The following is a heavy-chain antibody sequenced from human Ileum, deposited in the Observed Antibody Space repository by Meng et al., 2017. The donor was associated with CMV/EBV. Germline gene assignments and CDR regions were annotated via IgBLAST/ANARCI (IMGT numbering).Heavy chain of an antibody. J-gene: IGHJ6*02. CDR3: ASAPGYCSSTSCYSYYYGMDV. CDR2: IYHSGST. V-gene: IGHV4-4*02. CDR1: NG. Sequence: NGVGWVPQHPGKGMEWIGDIYHSGSTNYNPSLKSRVTISVDKSKNQFSLKLSSVTAADTAVYYCASAPGYCSSTSCYSYYYGMDVWSQGTTVTVSS. D-gene: IGHD2-2*02.